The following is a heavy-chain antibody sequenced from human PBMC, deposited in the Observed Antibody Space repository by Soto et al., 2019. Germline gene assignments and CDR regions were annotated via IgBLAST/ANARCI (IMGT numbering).Heavy chain of an antibody. CDR3: ARAFGVVPQGPDY. V-gene: IGHV1-2*04. Sequence: GPSVKVSCKASGYTFTGYYMHWVRQAPGQGLEWMGWINPNSGGTNYAQKFQGWVTMTRDTSISTAYMELSRLRSDDTAVYYCARAFGVVPQGPDYWGQGTLVTVS. CDR2: INPNSGGT. J-gene: IGHJ4*02. D-gene: IGHD3-3*01. CDR1: GYTFTGYY.